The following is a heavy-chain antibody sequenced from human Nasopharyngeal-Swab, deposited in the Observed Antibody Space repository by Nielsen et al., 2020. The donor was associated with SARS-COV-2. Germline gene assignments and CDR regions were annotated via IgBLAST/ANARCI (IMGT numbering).Heavy chain of an antibody. J-gene: IGHJ4*02. Sequence: GESLKISCAASGFAFRTHSMHWVRQAPGRGLEWVSFISSTGNYIYYADSVKGRFTISRDSAKKSLHLQMDSLRVEDTAVYYCARSEYYFDYWGQGSLVTVSS. D-gene: IGHD3-16*01. CDR3: ARSEYYFDY. CDR2: ISSTGNYI. V-gene: IGHV3-21*01. CDR1: GFAFRTHS.